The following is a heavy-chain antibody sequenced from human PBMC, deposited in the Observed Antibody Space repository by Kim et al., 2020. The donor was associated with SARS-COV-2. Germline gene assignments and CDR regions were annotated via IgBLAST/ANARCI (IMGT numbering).Heavy chain of an antibody. D-gene: IGHD3-10*01. CDR1: GFTFGDYA. CDR3: TREVRYYGSGSSDY. CDR2: IRSKAYGGTT. V-gene: IGHV3-49*03. Sequence: GGSLRLSCTASGFTFGDYAMSWFRQAPGKGLEWVGFIRSKAYGGTTEYAASVKGRFTISRDDSKSIAYLQMNSLKTEDTAVYYCTREVRYYGSGSSDYWGQGTQDTVSS. J-gene: IGHJ4*02.